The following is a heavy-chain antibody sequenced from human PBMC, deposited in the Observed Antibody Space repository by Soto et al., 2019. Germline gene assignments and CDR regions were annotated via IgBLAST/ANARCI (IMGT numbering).Heavy chain of an antibody. CDR1: GFTFSSYA. CDR2: ISYDGSNK. D-gene: IGHD3-22*01. Sequence: GGSLRLSCAASGFTFSSYAMHWVRQAPGKGLEWVAVISYDGSNKYYAGSVKGRFTISRDNAKNSLYLHMTSLRDEDTAVYYCATPPTDYYDSSGHLDYSTWGLGTLVTVSS. V-gene: IGHV3-30-3*01. CDR3: ATPPTDYYDSSGHLDYST. J-gene: IGHJ4*02.